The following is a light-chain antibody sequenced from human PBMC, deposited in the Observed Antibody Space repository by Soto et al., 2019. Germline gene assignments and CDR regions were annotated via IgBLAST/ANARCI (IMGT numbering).Light chain of an antibody. CDR2: EVS. Sequence: ALTQPASVSGSPGQSITISCTGSSSDVGGYNFVSWYQQHPGKAPKLMIYEVSNRPSGVSNRFSGSKSGNTASLTISGLQAEDEADYYCTSYSTSNSYVFGAGTKLTVL. CDR1: SSDVGGYNF. CDR3: TSYSTSNSYV. V-gene: IGLV2-14*01. J-gene: IGLJ1*01.